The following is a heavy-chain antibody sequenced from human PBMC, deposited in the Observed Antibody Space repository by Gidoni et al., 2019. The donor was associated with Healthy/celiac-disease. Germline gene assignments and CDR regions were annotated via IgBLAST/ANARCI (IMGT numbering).Heavy chain of an antibody. D-gene: IGHD6-13*01. CDR1: GGPVSCYY. CDR3: SGERSSSWPYYYHGMDV. V-gene: IGHV4-59*02. CDR2: IYYSGST. J-gene: IGHJ6*02. Sequence: QVQLQESGPGLVKPSDTLSLTFSVSGGPVSCYYWSWIRQPPGKGLEWIGYIYYSGSTNYYPPHKSGGAILVDNSTTQFSLKLSSVPAADTAVYYYSGERSSSWPYYYHGMDVWGQGTTVTVSS.